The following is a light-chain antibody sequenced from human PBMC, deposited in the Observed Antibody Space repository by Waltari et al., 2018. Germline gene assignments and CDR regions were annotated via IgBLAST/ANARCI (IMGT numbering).Light chain of an antibody. V-gene: IGLV8-61*01. J-gene: IGLJ3*02. Sequence: QTGVTQAPSVSVSPGGPVTLPSPSSPGSPSTTSYATWYQQTPGQAPRTLVNKGNSRASGVPDRFSGSILGNKAARTITGAKSDDECDYYCSLYMGSGIWVFGGGTKLTVL. CDR3: SLYMGSGIWV. CDR2: KGN. CDR1: PGSPSTTSY.